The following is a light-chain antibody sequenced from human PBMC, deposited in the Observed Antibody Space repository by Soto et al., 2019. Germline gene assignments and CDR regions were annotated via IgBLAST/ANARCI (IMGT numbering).Light chain of an antibody. CDR3: SSYTSTSTVL. CDR1: SSDVGGYIY. CDR2: EFS. J-gene: IGLJ2*01. V-gene: IGLV2-14*01. Sequence: QSALTQPASVSGSPEQSITISCTGTSSDVGGYIYVSWDQQHPGKAPKLMIYEFSHRPSGVSNRFSGSKSGNTASLTISGLQAEDEADYYCSSYTSTSTVLFGGGTKLTV.